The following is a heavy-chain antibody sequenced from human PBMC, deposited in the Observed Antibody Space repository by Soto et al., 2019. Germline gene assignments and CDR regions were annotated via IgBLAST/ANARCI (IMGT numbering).Heavy chain of an antibody. CDR3: ARGLTYYDFWSGYYSSTPDAFDI. Sequence: GASVKVSCKASGYTFTSYDINWVRQATGQGLEWMGWMNPNSGNTGYAQKFQGRVTMTRNTSISTAYMELSSLRSEDTAVYYCARGLTYYDFWSGYYSSTPDAFDIWGQGTMVTVSS. CDR2: MNPNSGNT. V-gene: IGHV1-8*01. J-gene: IGHJ3*02. D-gene: IGHD3-3*01. CDR1: GYTFTSYD.